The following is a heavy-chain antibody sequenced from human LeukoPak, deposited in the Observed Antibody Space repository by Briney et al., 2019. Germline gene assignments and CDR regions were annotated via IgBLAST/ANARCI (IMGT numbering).Heavy chain of an antibody. V-gene: IGHV1-24*01. CDR2: FDPEDGET. CDR3: ARDIKETRWFGELFPYYYYYYMDV. D-gene: IGHD3-10*01. Sequence: GASVKVSCKVSGYTLTELSMHWVRQAPGKGLEWMGGFDPEDGETIYAQKFQGRVTMTEDTSTDTAYMELSSLRSDDTAVYYCARDIKETRWFGELFPYYYYYYMDVWGKGTTVTVSS. J-gene: IGHJ6*03. CDR1: GYTLTELS.